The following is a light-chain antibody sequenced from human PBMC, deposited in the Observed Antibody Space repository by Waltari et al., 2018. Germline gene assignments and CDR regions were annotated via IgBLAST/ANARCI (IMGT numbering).Light chain of an antibody. Sequence: DIQMTQSPSTLSASVGDRVTITCRASQGISSWLAWYQQKPGKAPKLLIYKASSLESGVPSRFSGSGSGTEFTLTISSLQAEDVAVYYCQQYANTPRTFGQGTTVEIK. J-gene: IGKJ1*01. V-gene: IGKV1-5*03. CDR3: QQYANTPRT. CDR2: KAS. CDR1: QGISSW.